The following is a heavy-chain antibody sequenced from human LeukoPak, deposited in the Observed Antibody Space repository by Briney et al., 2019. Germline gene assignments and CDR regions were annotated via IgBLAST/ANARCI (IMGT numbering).Heavy chain of an antibody. CDR1: GFTFSSYW. CDR3: AKNRVVFNWNYAYYFDS. Sequence: GGSLRLSCAASGFTFSSYWMSWVRQAPGKGLEWVANIKQDGSEKYYVDSVKGRFTISRDNAKNSLYLQMNSLRAGDTALYYCAKNRVVFNWNYAYYFDSWGQGTLVTVSS. D-gene: IGHD1-7*01. CDR2: IKQDGSEK. J-gene: IGHJ4*02. V-gene: IGHV3-7*01.